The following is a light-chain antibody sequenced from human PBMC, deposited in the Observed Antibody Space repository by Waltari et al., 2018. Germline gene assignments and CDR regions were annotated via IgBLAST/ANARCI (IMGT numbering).Light chain of an antibody. CDR1: RSTIGSNF. CDR2: RNA. V-gene: IGLV1-47*01. CDR3: ATWDGSLSAVV. Sequence: QSVVTQPPSASGTPGQRVTIPCPGRRSTIGSNFAYWYQQLPGATPKFRIFRNARRPAGVPDRFSGSKSGTSASLDISGLRSEDEANYYCATWDGSLSAVVFGGGTKLTVL. J-gene: IGLJ2*01.